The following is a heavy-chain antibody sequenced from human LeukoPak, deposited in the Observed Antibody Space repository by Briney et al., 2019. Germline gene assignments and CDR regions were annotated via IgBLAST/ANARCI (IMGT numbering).Heavy chain of an antibody. CDR2: IIPILGIA. V-gene: IGHV1-69*02. J-gene: IGHJ5*02. CDR1: GGTFSSYT. Sequence: RASVKVSCKASGGTFSSYTISWVRQAPGQGLEWMGRIIPILGIANYAQKFQGRVTITADKSTSTAYMELSSLRSEDTAVYYCARGREDCSSTSCYGDWFDPWGQGTLVTVSS. D-gene: IGHD2-2*01. CDR3: ARGREDCSSTSCYGDWFDP.